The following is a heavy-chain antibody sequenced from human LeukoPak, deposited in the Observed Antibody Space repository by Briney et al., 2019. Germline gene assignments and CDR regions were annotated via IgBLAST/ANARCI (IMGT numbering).Heavy chain of an antibody. CDR1: GFTFSNFW. D-gene: IGHD4-17*01. Sequence: GGSLRLSCAASGFTFSNFWMSWVRQAPGKGLEWVANIKPDGSEKYYVDSVKGRFTISRDNSKDTLYLQMNSLRDEDTAVYYCAKRPSDYGDYVTYFDYWGQGTLVTVSS. CDR3: AKRPSDYGDYVTYFDY. J-gene: IGHJ4*02. CDR2: IKPDGSEK. V-gene: IGHV3-7*01.